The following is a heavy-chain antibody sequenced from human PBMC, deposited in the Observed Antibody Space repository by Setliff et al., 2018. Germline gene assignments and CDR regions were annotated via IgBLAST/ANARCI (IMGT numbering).Heavy chain of an antibody. CDR1: GATFSSYG. V-gene: IGHV1-18*01. J-gene: IGHJ6*03. Sequence: GASVKVSCKASGATFSSYGISWVRQAPGQGLEWMGWISGYNGYTVYAQKLQGRVTLTTDTSTGTAYMEVRSLRSDDTAVYYCVREGVDSRSSTDYRYYMDVWGKGTTVTVSS. CDR3: VREGVDSRSSTDYRYYMDV. CDR2: ISGYNGYT. D-gene: IGHD3-22*01.